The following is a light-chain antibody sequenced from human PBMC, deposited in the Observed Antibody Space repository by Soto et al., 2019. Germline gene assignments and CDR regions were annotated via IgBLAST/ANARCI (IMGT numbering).Light chain of an antibody. CDR2: GAS. CDR3: RQHTTSPPWP. CDR1: QSISSF. J-gene: IGKJ1*01. V-gene: IGKV3D-15*01. Sequence: EIVMTQFPATLSVSPGERVTLSCRSSQSISSFLAWHQQRPGQAPSLLIYGASTRATGNPARFSGSGSGPEFTLTISSLQSEDFAVYYCRQHTTSPPWPFGQGTKVEIK.